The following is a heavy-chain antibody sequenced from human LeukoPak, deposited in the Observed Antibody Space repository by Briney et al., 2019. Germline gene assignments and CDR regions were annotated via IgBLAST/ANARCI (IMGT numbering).Heavy chain of an antibody. Sequence: GGSLRLSCAASGFTFSDYYMSWIRQAPGKGLEWVSHISSSGSTIYYADSVKGRFTISRDNAKNSLYLQMNSLRAEDTAVYYCAREPTYYYDSSGYGGIDYWGQGTLVTVSS. V-gene: IGHV3-11*01. CDR2: ISSSGSTI. D-gene: IGHD3-22*01. CDR1: GFTFSDYY. CDR3: AREPTYYYDSSGYGGIDY. J-gene: IGHJ4*02.